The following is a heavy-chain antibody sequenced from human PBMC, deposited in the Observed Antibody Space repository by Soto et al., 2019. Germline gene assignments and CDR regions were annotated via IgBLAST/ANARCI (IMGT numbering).Heavy chain of an antibody. CDR1: GFTFGDYA. CDR3: STIPRNGHGHPFDC. V-gene: IGHV3-49*03. Sequence: GGSLRLSCSGSGFTFGDYAVSWFRQTPGKGLECVGFIRSGRYGGTADYAASVQGRFTISRDDSRSVAYLQMSSLESEDTGVYHCSTIPRNGHGHPFDCWGQGILVTVS. CDR2: IRSGRYGGTA. D-gene: IGHD2-8*01. J-gene: IGHJ4*02.